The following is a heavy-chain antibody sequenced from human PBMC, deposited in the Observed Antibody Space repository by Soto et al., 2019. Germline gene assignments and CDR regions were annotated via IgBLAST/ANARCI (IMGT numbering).Heavy chain of an antibody. Sequence: ASVKVSCKASGYTFTSYYMHWVRQAPGQGLEWMGIINLSGGSTSYAQKFQGRVTMTRDTSTSTVYMELSSLRSEDTAVYYCVESSGYYDAFDIWGQGTMVTVSS. CDR3: VESSGYYDAFDI. J-gene: IGHJ3*02. CDR1: GYTFTSYY. CDR2: INLSGGST. V-gene: IGHV1-46*01. D-gene: IGHD5-12*01.